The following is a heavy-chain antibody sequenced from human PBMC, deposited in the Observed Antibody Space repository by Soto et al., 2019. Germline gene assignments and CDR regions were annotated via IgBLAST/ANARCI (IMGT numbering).Heavy chain of an antibody. CDR2: IYHSGST. J-gene: IGHJ4*02. D-gene: IGHD4-17*01. CDR3: ARRNEHDYGDSSVAYFDY. Sequence: SDTLSLTCAVSGGSISSGGYSWSWIRQPPGKGLEWIGYIYHSGSTYYNPSLKSRVTISVDRSKNQFSLELSSVTAADTAVYYCARRNEHDYGDSSVAYFDYWGQGALVTVSS. V-gene: IGHV4-30-2*01. CDR1: GGSISSGGYS.